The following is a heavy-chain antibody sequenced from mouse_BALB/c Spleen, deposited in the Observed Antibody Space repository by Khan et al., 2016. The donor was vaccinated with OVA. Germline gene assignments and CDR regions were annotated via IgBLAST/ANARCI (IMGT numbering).Heavy chain of an antibody. CDR1: GYSITSEYA. CDR3: ARKDYYDYDPFPY. D-gene: IGHD2-4*01. CDR2: INYSGNT. V-gene: IGHV3-2*02. Sequence: EVELVESGPGLVKPSQSLPLTCTVTGYSITSEYAWNWIRQFPGNKLEWMGYINYSGNTRFNPSLKSRTSLTRDTSKNQFFLQLSSVTAEDTATYYCARKDYYDYDPFPYWGQGTLVTVSA. J-gene: IGHJ3*01.